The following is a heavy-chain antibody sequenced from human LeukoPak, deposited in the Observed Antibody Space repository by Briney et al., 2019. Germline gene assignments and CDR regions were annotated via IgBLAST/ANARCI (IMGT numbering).Heavy chain of an antibody. CDR3: AKGKGYSSSSSDH. CDR2: ISGSDGST. J-gene: IGHJ5*02. V-gene: IGHV3-23*01. D-gene: IGHD6-6*01. Sequence: GGSLRLSCAASGFTFISHAMNWVRQAPGKGLEWVSAISGSDGSTYYADSVKGRFAISRDNSKNTLYLQMNSLRAEDTAVYLCAKGKGYSSSSSDHWGQGTLVPSPQ. CDR1: GFTFISHA.